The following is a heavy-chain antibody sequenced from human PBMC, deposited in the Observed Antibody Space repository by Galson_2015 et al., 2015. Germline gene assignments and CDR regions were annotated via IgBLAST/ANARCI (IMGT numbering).Heavy chain of an antibody. CDR1: GFTFSSYG. Sequence: SLRLSCAASGFTFSSYGMHWVRQAPGKGLEWVAVIWHDGSNKYYADSVKGRFAISRDNSKNTLYLQMNSLRAEDTAVYYCAREYCSSTSCYPYYYYYGMDVWGQGTTVTVSS. CDR3: AREYCSSTSCYPYYYYYGMDV. CDR2: IWHDGSNK. J-gene: IGHJ6*02. V-gene: IGHV3-33*01. D-gene: IGHD2-2*01.